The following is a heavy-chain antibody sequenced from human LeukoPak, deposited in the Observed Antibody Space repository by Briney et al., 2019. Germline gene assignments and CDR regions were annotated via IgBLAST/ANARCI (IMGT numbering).Heavy chain of an antibody. CDR2: IRYDGADE. CDR3: ARGYTYFAY. D-gene: IGHD3-16*02. J-gene: IGHJ4*02. CDR1: GFTFRNYG. Sequence: GGSLRLSCAASGFTFRNYGMHWVRQAPGKGLEWVTFIRYDGADEYYADSAKGRFTISRDDSKNTVFLQMNTLRVEDTAVYYCARGYTYFAYWGQGTLVTVSS. V-gene: IGHV3-30*02.